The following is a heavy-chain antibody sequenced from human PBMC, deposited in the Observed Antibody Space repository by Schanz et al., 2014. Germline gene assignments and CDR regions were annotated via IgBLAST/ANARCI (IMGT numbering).Heavy chain of an antibody. CDR2: INQDGSEK. D-gene: IGHD2-21*02. V-gene: IGHV3-7*01. Sequence: EVQLLESGGGLVQPGGSLRLSCAASGFTFSSYAMTWVRQAPGKGLEWVANINQDGSEKYYVDSVKGRFTISRDNAKNSLYLQMNGLRVEDTAVYYCARPSDSSWYMDVWGKGTTVTVSS. J-gene: IGHJ6*03. CDR1: GFTFSSYA. CDR3: ARPSDSSWYMDV.